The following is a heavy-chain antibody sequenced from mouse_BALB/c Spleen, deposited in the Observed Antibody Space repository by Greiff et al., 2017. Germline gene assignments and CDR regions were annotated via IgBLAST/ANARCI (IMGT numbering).Heavy chain of an antibody. V-gene: IGHV1-7*01. Sequence: VQLQESGAELAKPGASVKMSCKASGYTFTSYWMHWVKQRPGQGLEWIGYINPSTGYTEYNQKFKDKATLTADKSSSTAYMQLSSLTSEDSAVYYCAIGRDYAMDYWGQGTSVTVSS. D-gene: IGHD3-1*01. CDR2: INPSTGYT. J-gene: IGHJ4*01. CDR1: GYTFTSYW. CDR3: AIGRDYAMDY.